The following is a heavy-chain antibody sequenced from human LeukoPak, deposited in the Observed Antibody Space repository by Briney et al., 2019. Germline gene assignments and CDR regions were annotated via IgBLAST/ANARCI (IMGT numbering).Heavy chain of an antibody. CDR2: IGGSGGGT. D-gene: IGHD3-22*01. J-gene: IGHJ6*02. Sequence: PGGSLRLSCAASGFTFSSYAMSSVRQAPGKGLEWVSVIGGSGGGTSNPDSVKGRFTISRDNSKNTLFMQMNNLRAEDTAVYYCAKDMAPFYYDSSGYDAGYYYFYGMDVWGQGTTVTVSS. CDR3: AKDMAPFYYDSSGYDAGYYYFYGMDV. V-gene: IGHV3-23*01. CDR1: GFTFSSYA.